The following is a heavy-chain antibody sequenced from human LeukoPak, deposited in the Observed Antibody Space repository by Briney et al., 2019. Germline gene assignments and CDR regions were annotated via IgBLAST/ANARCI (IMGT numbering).Heavy chain of an antibody. D-gene: IGHD3-10*01. Sequence: HPGGSLRLSCAASGFTFSSYWMHWVRQVPGKGLVWVSRINSDGSSTSYADSVKGRFTISRDNAKNTLYVQMNSLGAEDTAVYYCSTGSGHAFDIWGRGTMVTVSS. CDR1: GFTFSSYW. CDR2: INSDGSST. CDR3: STGSGHAFDI. V-gene: IGHV3-74*01. J-gene: IGHJ3*02.